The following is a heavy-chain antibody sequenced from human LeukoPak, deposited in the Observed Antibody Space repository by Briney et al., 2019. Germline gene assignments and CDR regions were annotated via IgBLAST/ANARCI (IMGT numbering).Heavy chain of an antibody. J-gene: IGHJ4*02. V-gene: IGHV3-23*01. CDR1: GFTFSSYA. D-gene: IGHD4-11*01. CDR2: ISGSGSST. Sequence: GESLRLSCAASGFTFSSYAMGWIRQAPGKGLEWVSGISGSGSSTYYADSMKGWFTISRDNSKITLYLQMNSLRAEDTAVYYCAKLPPTSAGGRFGYWGQGTLVIVSS. CDR3: AKLPPTSAGGRFGY.